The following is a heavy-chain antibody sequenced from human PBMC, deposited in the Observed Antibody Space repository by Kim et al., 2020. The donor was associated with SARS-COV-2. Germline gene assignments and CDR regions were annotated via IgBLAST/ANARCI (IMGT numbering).Heavy chain of an antibody. D-gene: IGHD2-2*01. V-gene: IGHV5-51*01. CDR1: GYSFTSYW. CDR3: ARQYCSSTSCSEGGWYFDY. CDR2: IYPGDSDT. J-gene: IGHJ4*02. Sequence: GESLKISCKGSGYSFTSYWIGWVRQMPGKGLEWMGIIYPGDSDTRYSPSFQGQVTISADKSISTAYLQWSSLKASDTAMYYCARQYCSSTSCSEGGWYFDYWGQGTLVTVSS.